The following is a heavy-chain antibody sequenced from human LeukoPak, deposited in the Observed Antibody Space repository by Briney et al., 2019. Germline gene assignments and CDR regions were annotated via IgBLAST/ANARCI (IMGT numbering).Heavy chain of an antibody. Sequence: SETLSLTCAVSGGPISSSNWWSWVRQPPGKGLEWIGEIYHSGSTNYNPSLKSRVTISVDKSKNQFSLKLSSVTAADTAVYYCASLYCSSTSRPGYWGQGTLVTVSS. V-gene: IGHV4-4*02. CDR1: GGPISSSNW. CDR3: ASLYCSSTSRPGY. CDR2: IYHSGST. J-gene: IGHJ4*02. D-gene: IGHD2-2*01.